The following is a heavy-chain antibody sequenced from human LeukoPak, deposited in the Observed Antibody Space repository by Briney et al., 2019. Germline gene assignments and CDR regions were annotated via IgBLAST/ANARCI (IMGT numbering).Heavy chain of an antibody. Sequence: PGGSLRLSCAASGFTFSSYAMHWVRQAPGKGLEWVAVISYDGSNKYYADSVKGRFTISRDNSKNTLYLQMNSLRAEDTAVYYCARDIGRVPAAMPDYWGQGTLVTVSS. D-gene: IGHD2-2*01. J-gene: IGHJ4*02. CDR3: ARDIGRVPAAMPDY. CDR1: GFTFSSYA. V-gene: IGHV3-30-3*01. CDR2: ISYDGSNK.